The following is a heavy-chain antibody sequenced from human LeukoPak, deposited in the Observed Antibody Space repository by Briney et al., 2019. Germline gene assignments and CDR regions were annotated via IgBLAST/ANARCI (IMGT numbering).Heavy chain of an antibody. D-gene: IGHD3-16*01. Sequence: ASVKVSCKASGYTFTTYGISWVRQAPGQGLEWMGWISGYNGNTNYTQKLQGRVTMTTDTSASTAYMELRSLRSDDTAVYFCARGSFGRGSWFDPWGQGTLITVSS. J-gene: IGHJ5*02. CDR2: ISGYNGNT. CDR3: ARGSFGRGSWFDP. V-gene: IGHV1-18*01. CDR1: GYTFTTYG.